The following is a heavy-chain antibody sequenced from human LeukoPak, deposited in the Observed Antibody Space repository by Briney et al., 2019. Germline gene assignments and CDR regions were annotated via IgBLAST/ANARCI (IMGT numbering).Heavy chain of an antibody. J-gene: IGHJ5*02. CDR3: ATEDRRNYPLDYLLLLPRSTYDP. D-gene: IGHD1-7*01. V-gene: IGHV3-53*05. Sequence: QSGGSLRLSCAASGFTVSSNYMSWVRQAPGKGLEWVSVIYSGGKTFYADSVKGRFTISRDNPRNTLYLQMNSLRTEDTAVYYCATEDRRNYPLDYLLLLPRSTYDP. CDR2: IYSGGKT. CDR1: GFTVSSNY.